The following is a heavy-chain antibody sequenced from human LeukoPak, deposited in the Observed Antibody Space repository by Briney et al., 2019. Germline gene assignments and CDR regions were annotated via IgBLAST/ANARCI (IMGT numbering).Heavy chain of an antibody. Sequence: GESLRISCKGSGYSFTSYWISWVRQMPGKGLXXXXXXXXXDSCTNYSPSFQGHVTISADKSISTAYLQWSSLKASDTAMYYCARGYDYGDYGYYYGMDVWGQGTTVTVSS. CDR3: ARGYDYGDYGYYYGMDV. J-gene: IGHJ6*02. CDR1: GYSFTSYW. D-gene: IGHD4-17*01. CDR2: XXXXDSCT. V-gene: IGHV5-10-1*01.